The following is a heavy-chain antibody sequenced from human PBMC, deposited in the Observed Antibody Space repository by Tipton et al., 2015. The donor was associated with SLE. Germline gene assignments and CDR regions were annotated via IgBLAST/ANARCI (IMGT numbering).Heavy chain of an antibody. CDR3: AKGSYGDYVDY. CDR2: ISAYNGNT. Sequence: QSGAEVKKPGASVKVSCKASGYTFTGYYMHWVRQAPGQGLEWMGWISAYNGNTNYAQKLQGRVTMTTDTSTSTAYMELRSLRSDDTAVYYCAKGSYGDYVDYWGQGTLVTVSS. V-gene: IGHV1-18*04. J-gene: IGHJ4*02. D-gene: IGHD4-17*01. CDR1: GYTFTGYY.